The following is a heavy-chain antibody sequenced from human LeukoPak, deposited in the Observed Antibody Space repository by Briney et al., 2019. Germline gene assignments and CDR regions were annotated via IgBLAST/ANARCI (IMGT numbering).Heavy chain of an antibody. V-gene: IGHV2-5*02. J-gene: IGHJ5*02. CDR2: IYWDDDK. CDR1: GFSLSPSGVG. D-gene: IGHD4-17*01. Sequence: SGPTLVKPTQTLTLTCTFSGFSLSPSGVGVGWIRQPPGKALEWLALIYWDDDKRYSPSLKSRLTVTKDTSKNQVVLSMTNMDPVDTATYYCAPRRYGDYGWDWFDPWGQGTLVTVSS. CDR3: APRRYGDYGWDWFDP.